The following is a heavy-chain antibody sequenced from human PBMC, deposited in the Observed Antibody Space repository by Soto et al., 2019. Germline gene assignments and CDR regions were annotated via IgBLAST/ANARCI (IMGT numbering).Heavy chain of an antibody. CDR1: GFSFSSFA. V-gene: IGHV3-23*01. Sequence: EVQLLESGGGFIHPGGSLRLSCAASGFSFSSFAMNWVRQAPGKGLEGVSIISGSADSTFYADSVKGRFTISRDNSKSTLSLQINSLRAEDTAVYYCAKTRGAMIYAISVYGMDVWGQGTTVTVSS. D-gene: IGHD2-8*01. CDR3: AKTRGAMIYAISVYGMDV. J-gene: IGHJ6*02. CDR2: ISGSADST.